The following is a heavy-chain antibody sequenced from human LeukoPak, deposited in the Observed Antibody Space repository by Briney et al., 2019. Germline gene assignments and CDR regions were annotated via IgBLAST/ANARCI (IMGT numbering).Heavy chain of an antibody. CDR2: ISYDGSNK. D-gene: IGHD3-22*01. CDR3: AKDHRQPYYYDSSGYYPDY. J-gene: IGHJ4*02. CDR1: GFTFSSYA. Sequence: GGSLRLSCAASGFTFSSYAMLWVRQAPGKGLEWVAVISYDGSNKYYADSVKGRFTISRDNSKNTLYLQMNSLRAEDTAVYYCAKDHRQPYYYDSSGYYPDYWGQGTLVTVSS. V-gene: IGHV3-30*04.